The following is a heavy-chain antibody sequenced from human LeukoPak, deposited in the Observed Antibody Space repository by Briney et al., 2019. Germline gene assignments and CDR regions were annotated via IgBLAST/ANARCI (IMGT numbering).Heavy chain of an antibody. Sequence: SETLSLTCAVYGGSFSGYYWSWLRQPPGKGLEWIGEINHSGSTNYNPSLKSRVTISVDTSKNQFSLKLNSVTPEDTAVYYCAKDRFSSSWFDGSDIWGQGTVVTVSS. CDR3: AKDRFSSSWFDGSDI. V-gene: IGHV4-34*01. CDR2: INHSGST. CDR1: GGSFSGYY. D-gene: IGHD6-13*01. J-gene: IGHJ3*02.